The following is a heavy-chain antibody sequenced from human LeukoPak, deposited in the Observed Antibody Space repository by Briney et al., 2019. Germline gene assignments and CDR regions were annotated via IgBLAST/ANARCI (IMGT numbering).Heavy chain of an antibody. CDR3: ARVGGDGYNYFYWYFDL. CDR2: MNPNSGNT. Sequence: ASVKVSCKASGYTFTGYDINWVRQATGQGLEWMGWMNPNSGNTGYAQKFQGRVTITRNTSISTAYMELSSLRSEDTAVYYCARVGGDGYNYFYWYFDLWGRGTLVTVSS. D-gene: IGHD5-24*01. J-gene: IGHJ2*01. V-gene: IGHV1-8*03. CDR1: GYTFTGYD.